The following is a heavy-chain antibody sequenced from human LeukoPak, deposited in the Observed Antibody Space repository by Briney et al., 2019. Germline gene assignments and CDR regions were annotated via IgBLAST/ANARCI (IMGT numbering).Heavy chain of an antibody. CDR3: ARRVLRYFDWLSPSGAFDI. V-gene: IGHV4-34*01. J-gene: IGHJ3*02. Sequence: SETLSLTCAVYGGSFSGYYWSWIRQPPGKGLEWIGEINHSGSTNYNPSLKSRVTISVDTSKNQFSLKLSSATAADTAVYCCARRVLRYFDWLSPSGAFDIWRQGTMVTVSS. D-gene: IGHD3-9*01. CDR1: GGSFSGYY. CDR2: INHSGST.